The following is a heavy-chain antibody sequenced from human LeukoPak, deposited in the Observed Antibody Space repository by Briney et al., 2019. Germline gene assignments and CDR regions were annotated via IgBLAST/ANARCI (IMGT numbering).Heavy chain of an antibody. CDR3: ATGFIYYDSSGYYC. D-gene: IGHD3-22*01. Sequence: GASVKVSCKVSGYTLTELSMHWVRQAPGKGLEWMGGFDPEDGETIYAQKFQGRVTMTEDTSTDTAYMELSSLRSEDTAVYYCATGFIYYDSSGYYCWGQGTLVTVSS. CDR1: GYTLTELS. V-gene: IGHV1-24*01. CDR2: FDPEDGET. J-gene: IGHJ4*02.